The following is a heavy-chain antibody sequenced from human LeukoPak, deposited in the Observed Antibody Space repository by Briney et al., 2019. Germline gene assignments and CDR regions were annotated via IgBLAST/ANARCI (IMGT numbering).Heavy chain of an antibody. J-gene: IGHJ2*01. D-gene: IGHD3-22*01. CDR1: GYKFTNYW. CDR3: ARHPHDDYYEHSYNSRGRSWYFDL. Sequence: GESLKISCKGSGYKFTNYWIGWVRQMPGKGLEWMGIIYPGDSDTRYSPSFQGQVTISADKSINTAYLQWSSLKASDTAMYYCARHPHDDYYEHSYNSRGRSWYFDLWGRGTLVTVSS. V-gene: IGHV5-51*01. CDR2: IYPGDSDT.